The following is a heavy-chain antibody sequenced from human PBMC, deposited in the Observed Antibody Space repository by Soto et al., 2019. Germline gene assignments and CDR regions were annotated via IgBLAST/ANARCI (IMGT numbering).Heavy chain of an antibody. Sequence: EVQLVESGGGLVQPGGSLRLSCTASGFSLSTSWMTWVRQAPGKGLEWVANIMQDGSDKYYVDSVKGLFTISRDNAKNSLYLQMTSLRAEDTAVYYCASKRLYFYGLDVWGQGTTVTVSS. V-gene: IGHV3-7*01. J-gene: IGHJ6*02. CDR1: GFSLSTSW. CDR3: ASKRLYFYGLDV. CDR2: IMQDGSDK.